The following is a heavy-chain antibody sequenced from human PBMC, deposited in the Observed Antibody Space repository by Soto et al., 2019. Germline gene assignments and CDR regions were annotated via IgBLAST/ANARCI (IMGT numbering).Heavy chain of an antibody. CDR1: GGTFSSYA. CDR3: ARGLIRYSYGHRYYYYYYGMDV. CDR2: IIPIFGTA. V-gene: IGHV1-69*13. J-gene: IGHJ6*02. Sequence: GASVKVSCKASGGTFSSYAISWVRQAPGQGLEWMGGIIPIFGTANYAQKFQGRVTITADESTSTAYMELSSLRSEDTAVYYCARGLIRYSYGHRYYYYYYGMDVWGQGTTVTVS. D-gene: IGHD5-18*01.